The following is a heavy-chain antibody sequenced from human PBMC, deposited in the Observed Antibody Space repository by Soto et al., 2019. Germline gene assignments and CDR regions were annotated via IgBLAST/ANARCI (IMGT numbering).Heavy chain of an antibody. CDR3: ARCFIIAFGDPCYGMDV. Sequence: PGGSLRLSCAASGFTFSSYAMHWVRQAPGKGLEWVAVISYDGSNKYYADSVKGRFTIPRDNSKNTLYLQMNSLRAEDTAVYYCARCFIIAFGDPCYGMDVWGQGTTVTVS. CDR2: ISYDGSNK. CDR1: GFTFSSYA. D-gene: IGHD3-10*01. V-gene: IGHV3-30-3*01. J-gene: IGHJ6*02.